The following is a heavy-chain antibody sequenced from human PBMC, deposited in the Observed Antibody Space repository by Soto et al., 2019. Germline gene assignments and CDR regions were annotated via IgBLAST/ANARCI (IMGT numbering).Heavy chain of an antibody. CDR3: ARRRRNGYGMDV. CDR2: ISSSSSYI. CDR1: GFTFSSYS. D-gene: IGHD4-4*01. J-gene: IGHJ6*02. V-gene: IGHV3-21*01. Sequence: GSLRLSCAASGFTFSSYSMNWVRQAPGKGLEWVSSISSSSSYIYYADSVKGRFTISRDNAKNSLYLQMNSLRAEDTALYYCARRRRNGYGMDVWGQGTTVTVSS.